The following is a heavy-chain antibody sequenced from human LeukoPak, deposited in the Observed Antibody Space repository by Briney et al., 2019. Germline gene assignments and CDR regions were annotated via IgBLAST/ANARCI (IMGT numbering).Heavy chain of an antibody. CDR1: GGSISSSSYY. Sequence: KSSETLSLTCTVSGGSISSSSYYWGWIRQPPGKGLEWIGSIYYSGSTYYNPSLKSRVTISVDTSENQFSLKLSSVTAADTAVYYCARQHCGGCFQYPPDYYGMDVWGQGTTVTVSS. D-gene: IGHD2-21*01. CDR2: IYYSGST. J-gene: IGHJ6*02. CDR3: ARQHCGGCFQYPPDYYGMDV. V-gene: IGHV4-39*01.